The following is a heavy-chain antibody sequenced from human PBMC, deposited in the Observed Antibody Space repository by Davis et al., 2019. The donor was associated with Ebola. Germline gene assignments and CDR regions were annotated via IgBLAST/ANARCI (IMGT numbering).Heavy chain of an antibody. J-gene: IGHJ3*02. V-gene: IGHV3-23*01. CDR1: GFIFRNYV. CDR2: FGTGGDT. Sequence: GESLKIPCDTSGFIFRNYVMSWVRQAPAKGLEWVSTFGTGGDTYYAHSVKGRFAISRDNSRGTLYLQMNSLRVEDSAIYYCVKDSSNIWFDIWGQGTLVTVSS. CDR3: VKDSSNIWFDI. D-gene: IGHD2/OR15-2a*01.